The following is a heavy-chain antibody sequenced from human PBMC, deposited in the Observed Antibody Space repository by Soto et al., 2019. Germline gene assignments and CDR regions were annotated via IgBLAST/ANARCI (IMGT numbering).Heavy chain of an antibody. CDR2: IYYSGST. Sequence: QLQLQESGPGLVKPSETLSLTCTVSGGSISSSSYYWGWIRQPPGKGLEWIGSIYYSGSTYYNPSLKSRVTISVDTSKKQFSLKLSSVTAADTAVYYCARLHGITIFGPYDWFDPWGQGTLVTVSS. CDR1: GGSISSSSYY. CDR3: ARLHGITIFGPYDWFDP. V-gene: IGHV4-39*01. D-gene: IGHD3-3*01. J-gene: IGHJ5*02.